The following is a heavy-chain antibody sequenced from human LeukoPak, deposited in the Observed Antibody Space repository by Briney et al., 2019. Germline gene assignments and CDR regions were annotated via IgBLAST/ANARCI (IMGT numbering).Heavy chain of an antibody. CDR3: ARDWSPYYYDSSGYLGLGY. J-gene: IGHJ4*02. V-gene: IGHV4-59*12. D-gene: IGHD3-22*01. CDR2: IYYSGST. CDR1: GGFISSYY. Sequence: SETLSPTCTVSGGFISSYYWSWIRQPPGKGLEWIGYIYYSGSTYYNPSLKSRVTISVDTSKNQFSLKLSSVTAADTAVYYCARDWSPYYYDSSGYLGLGYWGQGTLVTVSS.